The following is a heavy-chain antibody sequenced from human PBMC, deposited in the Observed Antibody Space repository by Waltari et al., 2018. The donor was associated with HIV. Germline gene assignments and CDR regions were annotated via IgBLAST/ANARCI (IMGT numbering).Heavy chain of an antibody. CDR2: INRDGSST. Sequence: EVQLVESGGGLVQPGGSLRLSCAASGFTFSSYWMHWVRQAPGKGLVGVSRINRDGSSTTDADAVKGRFTISRDNAKNTLYLQMNSLRDEDTAVYYCATFPINDHSNKRLGYWGQGTLVTVSS. V-gene: IGHV3-74*01. CDR1: GFTFSSYW. CDR3: ATFPINDHSNKRLGY. J-gene: IGHJ4*02. D-gene: IGHD4-4*01.